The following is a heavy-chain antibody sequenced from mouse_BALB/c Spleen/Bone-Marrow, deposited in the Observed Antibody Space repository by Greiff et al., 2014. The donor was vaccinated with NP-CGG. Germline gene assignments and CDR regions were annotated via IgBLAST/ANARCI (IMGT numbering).Heavy chain of an antibody. D-gene: IGHD4-1*01. Sequence: QVQLQQSGAELVRPGTSVKVSCKASRYAFTNYLIEWVKQRPGQGLEWIGVINPGSGATNYNENFKGKATLTADKSSSTPYMQLSSLTSDDSAVYFCARRLTGTLYFDYWGQGTTLTVSS. CDR2: INPGSGAT. CDR1: RYAFTNYL. J-gene: IGHJ2*01. V-gene: IGHV1-54*03. CDR3: ARRLTGTLYFDY.